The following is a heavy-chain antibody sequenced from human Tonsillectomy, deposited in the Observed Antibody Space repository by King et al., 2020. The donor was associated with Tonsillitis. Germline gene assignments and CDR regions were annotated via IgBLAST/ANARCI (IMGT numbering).Heavy chain of an antibody. CDR1: GGTFSSSA. V-gene: IGHV1-69*01. J-gene: IGHJ4*02. CDR3: ARASGYDQYYFDY. D-gene: IGHD5-12*01. CDR2: IIPIFGTA. Sequence: VQLVESGAEVKKPGSSVKVSCKASGGTFSSSAISWVRQVPGQGLEWVGGIIPIFGTANYEQKVQGRVTITADESTSTAYMELSSLRSEDTAMYYWARASGYDQYYFDYWGQGTLVTVSS.